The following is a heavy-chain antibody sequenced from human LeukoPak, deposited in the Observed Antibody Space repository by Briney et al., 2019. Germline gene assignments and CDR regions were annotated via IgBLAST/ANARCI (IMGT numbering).Heavy chain of an antibody. Sequence: TSETLSLTCTVSGGSISSATYYWGWIRQPPGKGLEWIGSIYYSGSTYYNPSLKSRVTISVDTSKNQFSLKLSSVTAADTAVYYCARQFVKGDCSGGSCYSLVVWGKGTTVTVSS. V-gene: IGHV4-39*07. J-gene: IGHJ6*04. CDR1: GGSISSATYY. D-gene: IGHD2-15*01. CDR2: IYYSGST. CDR3: ARQFVKGDCSGGSCYSLVV.